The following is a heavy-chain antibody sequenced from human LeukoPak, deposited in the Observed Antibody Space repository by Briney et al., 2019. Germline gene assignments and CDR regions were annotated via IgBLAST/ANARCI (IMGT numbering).Heavy chain of an antibody. V-gene: IGHV3-11*01. CDR3: AREEEGYSYGYLNAFDI. CDR2: ISSSGSII. CDR1: GFTFSDYY. D-gene: IGHD5-18*01. Sequence: GGSLRLSCAASGFTFSDYYMSWIRQAPGKGLEWVSYISSSGSIIYYADSVKGRFTISRDNAKNSLYLQMNSLRAEDTAVYYCAREEEGYSYGYLNAFDIWGQGTMVTVSS. J-gene: IGHJ3*02.